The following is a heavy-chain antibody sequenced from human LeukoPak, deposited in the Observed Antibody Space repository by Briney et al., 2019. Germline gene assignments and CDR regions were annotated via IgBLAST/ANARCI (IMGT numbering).Heavy chain of an antibody. CDR2: ISSSSNYI. D-gene: IGHD3-22*01. V-gene: IGHV3-21*01. Sequence: GGSLRLSCAASGFTFSSYAMSWVRQAPGEGLEWVSSISSSSNYISYADSVKGRFTISRDNAKNSLYLQMNSLRAEDTAVYYCARDPTGSGYSDYWGQGTLVTVSS. J-gene: IGHJ4*02. CDR1: GFTFSSYA. CDR3: ARDPTGSGYSDY.